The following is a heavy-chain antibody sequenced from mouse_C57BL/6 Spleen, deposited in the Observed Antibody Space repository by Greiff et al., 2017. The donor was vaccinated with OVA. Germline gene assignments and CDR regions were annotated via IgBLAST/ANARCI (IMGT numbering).Heavy chain of an antibody. CDR2: IDPSESET. Sequence: QVQLQQPGAELVRPGSSVKLSCKASGYTFTSYWMHWVKQRPIQGLEWIGNIDPSESETHYNQKFKDKATLTVDKSSSTAYMQLSSLTSEDSAVYYCARYGNYDYFDYWGQGTTLTVSS. CDR1: GYTFTSYW. V-gene: IGHV1-52*01. J-gene: IGHJ2*01. D-gene: IGHD2-1*01. CDR3: ARYGNYDYFDY.